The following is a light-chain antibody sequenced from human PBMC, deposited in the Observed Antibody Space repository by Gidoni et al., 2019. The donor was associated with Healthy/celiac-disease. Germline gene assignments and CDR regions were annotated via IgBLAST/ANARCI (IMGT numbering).Light chain of an antibody. CDR1: QSISSY. CDR3: QQSYSTPMYT. J-gene: IGKJ2*01. V-gene: IGKV1-39*01. Sequence: DIQMTQSPSSLSASVGDRVTITCRASQSISSYLNWYQQKPGKAPKLLIYAASSLQSGVPSRFSGSESETDFTLTISSLQPEDFATYYCQQSYSTPMYTFGQGTKLEIK. CDR2: AAS.